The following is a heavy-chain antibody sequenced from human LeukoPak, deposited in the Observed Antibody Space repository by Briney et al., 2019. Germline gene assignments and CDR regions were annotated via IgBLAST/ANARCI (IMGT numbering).Heavy chain of an antibody. V-gene: IGHV1-69*05. Sequence: GASVKVSCKASGGTFSSYAISWVRQAPGQGLEWMGRIIPIFGTANYAQKFQGRATITTDESTSTAYMELSSLRSEDTAVYYCARLNSSPGAYYFDYWGQGTLVTVSS. D-gene: IGHD6-13*01. CDR2: IIPIFGTA. J-gene: IGHJ4*02. CDR3: ARLNSSPGAYYFDY. CDR1: GGTFSSYA.